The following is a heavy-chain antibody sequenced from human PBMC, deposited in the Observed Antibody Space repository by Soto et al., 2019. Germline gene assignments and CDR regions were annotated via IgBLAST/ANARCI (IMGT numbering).Heavy chain of an antibody. J-gene: IGHJ6*02. Sequence: SETLSLTCAVYGGSFSGYYWSWIRQPPGKGLEWIGEINHSGSTNYNPSLKSRVTISVDTSKNQFSLKLSSVTAADTAVYYCARLVTTTHYYHGMDVWGQGTTVTVSS. D-gene: IGHD4-4*01. V-gene: IGHV4-34*01. CDR3: ARLVTTTHYYHGMDV. CDR1: GGSFSGYY. CDR2: INHSGST.